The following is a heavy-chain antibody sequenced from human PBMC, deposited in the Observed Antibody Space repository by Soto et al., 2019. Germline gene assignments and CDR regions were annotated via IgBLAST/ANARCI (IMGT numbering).Heavy chain of an antibody. CDR3: ARRMTTVTTSDY. J-gene: IGHJ4*02. Sequence: QLQLQESGSGLVKPSQTLSLTCAVSGGSISSGGYSWSWIRQPPGKGLEWIGYIYHSGSTYYNPSPKRRLXXXVXGSNSQFSLNLSPVTAADTAAYYCARRMTTVTTSDYWGQGTLVTVSS. CDR2: IYHSGST. CDR1: GGSISSGGYS. D-gene: IGHD4-4*01. V-gene: IGHV4-30-2*01.